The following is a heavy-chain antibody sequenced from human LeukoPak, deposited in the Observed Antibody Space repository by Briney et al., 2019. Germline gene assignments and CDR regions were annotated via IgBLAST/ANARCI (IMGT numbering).Heavy chain of an antibody. V-gene: IGHV3-11*04. D-gene: IGHD3-16*01. J-gene: IGHJ4*02. CDR1: GFTFSDYY. CDR2: ISSSSGSTI. CDR3: ARVGGSYGRYYFDY. Sequence: GGSLRLSCAASGFTFSDYYMSWIRQAPGKGLEWVSYISSSSGSTIYYTDSVKGRFTISRDNAKNSLYLQMNSLRAEDTAVYYCARVGGSYGRYYFDYRGQGTLVTVSS.